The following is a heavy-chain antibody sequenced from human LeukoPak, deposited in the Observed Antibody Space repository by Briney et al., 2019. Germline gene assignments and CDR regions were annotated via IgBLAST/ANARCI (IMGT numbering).Heavy chain of an antibody. D-gene: IGHD2-2*02. Sequence: ASVKVSCKASGCTFTGYYMHWVRQAPGQGLEWMGWINPNSGGTNYAQKSQGRVTMTRDTSISTAYMELSRLRSDDTAVYYCARGIRIVVVPAAIRFDYWGQGTLVTVSS. CDR3: ARGIRIVVVPAAIRFDY. CDR2: INPNSGGT. V-gene: IGHV1-2*02. J-gene: IGHJ4*02. CDR1: GCTFTGYY.